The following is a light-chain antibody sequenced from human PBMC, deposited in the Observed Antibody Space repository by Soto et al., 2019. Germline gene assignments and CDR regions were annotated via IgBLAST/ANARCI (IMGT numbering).Light chain of an antibody. CDR1: SSDVGGYNY. J-gene: IGLJ3*02. Sequence: QSALTQPRSVSGSPGQSVTISCTGTSSDVGGYNYVSWYQQHPGKAPKLMIYDVSKRPSGVPDRFSGSKSGNTASLTISGLQAEDEADYYRCSYAGRWVFGGGTKLTVL. CDR2: DVS. CDR3: CSYAGRWV. V-gene: IGLV2-11*01.